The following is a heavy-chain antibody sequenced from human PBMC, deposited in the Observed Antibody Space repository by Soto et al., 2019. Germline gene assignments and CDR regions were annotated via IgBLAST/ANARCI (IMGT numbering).Heavy chain of an antibody. D-gene: IGHD2-15*01. CDR1: GGSISSYY. J-gene: IGHJ4*02. Sequence: SETLSLTCTVSGGSISSYYWSWIRQPPGKGLEWIGYIYYSGSTNYNPSLKSRVTISVDPSKNQFSLKLSSVTAADTAVYYCASGGVVVAAPFDYWGQGTLVTVSS. CDR3: ASGGVVVAAPFDY. V-gene: IGHV4-59*08. CDR2: IYYSGST.